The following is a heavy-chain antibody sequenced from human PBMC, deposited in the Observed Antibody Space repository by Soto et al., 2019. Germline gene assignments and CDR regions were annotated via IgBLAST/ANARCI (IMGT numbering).Heavy chain of an antibody. CDR1: GFTFSSYG. CDR3: AKTRDGYNYYFDY. D-gene: IGHD5-12*01. J-gene: IGHJ4*02. V-gene: IGHV3-30*18. CDR2: ISYDGSNK. Sequence: GGSLRLSCAASGFTFSSYGMHWVRQAPGKGLEWVAVISYDGSNKYYADSVKGRFTISRDNSKNTLYLQMNSLRAEDTAVYYCAKTRDGYNYYFDYWGQGTPVTVSS.